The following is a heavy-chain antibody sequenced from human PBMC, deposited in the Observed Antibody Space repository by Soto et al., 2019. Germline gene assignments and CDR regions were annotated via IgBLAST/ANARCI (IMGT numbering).Heavy chain of an antibody. Sequence: SETLSLTCAVYGGSFSGYYWSWIRQPPGKGLEWIGEINHSGSTNYNPSLKSRVTISVDTSKNQFSLKLSSVTAADTAVYYCARAGPVVRAHMAVGGKGTTVTVSS. V-gene: IGHV4-34*01. CDR1: GGSFSGYY. D-gene: IGHD2-21*01. CDR3: ARAGPVVRAHMAV. CDR2: INHSGST. J-gene: IGHJ6*03.